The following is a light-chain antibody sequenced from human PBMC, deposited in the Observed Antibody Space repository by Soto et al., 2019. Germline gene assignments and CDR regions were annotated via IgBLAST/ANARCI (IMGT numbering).Light chain of an antibody. CDR1: QSLLHSNGYNY. CDR3: MQGLQTPRFT. J-gene: IGKJ2*01. Sequence: DIVMTQSPLSLPVTPGEPASISCRSSQSLLHSNGYNYLDWYLQKPGQSPQLLIYLGSHRASGVPDRFSGSGSGTDFTLKISRVEAEDFGVYFCMQGLQTPRFTLGQGTKLEIK. V-gene: IGKV2-28*01. CDR2: LGS.